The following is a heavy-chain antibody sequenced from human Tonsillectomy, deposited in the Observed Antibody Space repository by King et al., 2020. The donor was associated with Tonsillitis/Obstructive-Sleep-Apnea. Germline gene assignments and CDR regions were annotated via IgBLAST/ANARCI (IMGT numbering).Heavy chain of an antibody. CDR2: IWYDGSNK. V-gene: IGHV3-33*01. Sequence: QVQLVESGGGVVQPGRSLRLSCAASGFTFSSYGMHWVRQAPGKGLEWVAVIWYDGSNKYYADSVKGRFTISRDNSKNTLYLQMKSLRAEDTAVYYCAREVHFWGGYDYGGQGTLVTVPS. D-gene: IGHD3-3*02. CDR3: AREVHFWGGYDY. J-gene: IGHJ4*02. CDR1: GFTFSSYG.